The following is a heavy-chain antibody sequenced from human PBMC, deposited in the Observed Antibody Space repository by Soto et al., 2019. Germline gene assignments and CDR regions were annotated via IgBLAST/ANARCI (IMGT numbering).Heavy chain of an antibody. CDR3: ARDRETRWFYAMDV. CDR2: IWYDGSDK. Sequence: GGSLRLSCAASGFTFSSHGTHWVRQAPGKGLEWVAVIWYDGSDKTYADSVKGRFTISRDNSQNTLYLQMNSLRAEDTAAYYCARDRETRWFYAMDVWGQGTTVTVSS. J-gene: IGHJ6*02. V-gene: IGHV3-33*01. D-gene: IGHD2-15*01. CDR1: GFTFSSHG.